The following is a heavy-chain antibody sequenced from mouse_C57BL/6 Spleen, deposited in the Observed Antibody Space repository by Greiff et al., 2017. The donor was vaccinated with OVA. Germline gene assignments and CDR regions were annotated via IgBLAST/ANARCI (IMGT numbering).Heavy chain of an antibody. D-gene: IGHD1-1*01. V-gene: IGHV1-18*01. Sequence: EVQLQQSGPELVKPGASVKIPCKASGYTFTDYNMDWVKQSHGKSLEWIGDINPNNGGTIYNQKFKGKATLTVDKSSSTAYMELRSLTSEDTAVYYCARSVITTVVEAFDYWGQGTTLTVSS. CDR1: GYTFTDYN. CDR2: INPNNGGT. J-gene: IGHJ2*01. CDR3: ARSVITTVVEAFDY.